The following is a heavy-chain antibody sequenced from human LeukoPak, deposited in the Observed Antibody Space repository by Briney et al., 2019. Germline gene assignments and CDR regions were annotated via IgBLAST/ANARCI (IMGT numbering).Heavy chain of an antibody. CDR2: ISGSGGST. CDR1: GFTFSSYA. V-gene: IGHV3-23*01. CDR3: AKDRYDSSGMGYFDY. D-gene: IGHD3-22*01. J-gene: IGHJ4*02. Sequence: GGSLRLSCAASGFTFSSYAMSWVRQAPGKGLEWVSAISGSGGSTYYADSVKGRFTISRDNSKNTLYLRMNSLRAEDTAVYYCAKDRYDSSGMGYFDYWGQGTLVTVSS.